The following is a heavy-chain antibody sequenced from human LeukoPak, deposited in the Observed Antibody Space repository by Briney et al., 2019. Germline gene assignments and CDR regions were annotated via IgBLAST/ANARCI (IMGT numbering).Heavy chain of an antibody. D-gene: IGHD2-2*01. Sequence: GGSLKLSCAASGFTFSSYGMHWVRQAPGKGLEWVAVIWYDGSNKYYADSVKGRFTISRDNSKNTLYLQMNSLRAEDTAVYYCARDPHQLLSGWFDPWGQGTLVTVSS. CDR3: ARDPHQLLSGWFDP. J-gene: IGHJ5*02. V-gene: IGHV3-33*01. CDR1: GFTFSSYG. CDR2: IWYDGSNK.